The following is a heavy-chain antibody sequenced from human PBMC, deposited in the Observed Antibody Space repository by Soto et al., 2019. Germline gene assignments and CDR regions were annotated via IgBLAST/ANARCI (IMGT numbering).Heavy chain of an antibody. Sequence: LRLSCAASGFTFSSYAMHWVRQAPGKGLEWVAVISYDGSNKYYADSVKGRFTISRDNSKNTLYLQMNSLRAEDTAVYYCARFYDSSGYYFGPLEYWGQGTLVTVSS. V-gene: IGHV3-30-3*01. J-gene: IGHJ4*02. CDR2: ISYDGSNK. D-gene: IGHD3-22*01. CDR3: ARFYDSSGYYFGPLEY. CDR1: GFTFSSYA.